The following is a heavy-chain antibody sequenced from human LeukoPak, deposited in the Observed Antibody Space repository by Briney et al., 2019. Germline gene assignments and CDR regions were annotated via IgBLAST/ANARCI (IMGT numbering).Heavy chain of an antibody. Sequence: PGGSLRLSRAASGFTFSNYGMHWVRQAPGKGLEWVAYLSYDGSKKYYADSVKGRFTISRDNSKNTMYLQMNSLRAEDTAVYYCAKDFHTSIAAPNWFDPWGQGTLVTVSS. CDR2: LSYDGSKK. D-gene: IGHD6-6*01. CDR1: GFTFSNYG. J-gene: IGHJ5*02. V-gene: IGHV3-30*18. CDR3: AKDFHTSIAAPNWFDP.